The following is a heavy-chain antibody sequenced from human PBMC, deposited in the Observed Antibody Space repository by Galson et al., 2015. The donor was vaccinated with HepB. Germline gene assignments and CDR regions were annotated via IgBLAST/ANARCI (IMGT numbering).Heavy chain of an antibody. CDR1: GGSISSYY. CDR3: ARYRGWYQSYWYFDL. V-gene: IGHV4-59*01. CDR2: IYYSGST. Sequence: ETLSLTCTVSGGSISSYYWSWIRQPPGKGLEWIGYIYYSGSTNYNPSLKSRVTISVDTSKNQFSLKLSSVTAADTAVYYCARYRGWYQSYWYFDLWGRGTLVTVSS. D-gene: IGHD6-19*01. J-gene: IGHJ2*01.